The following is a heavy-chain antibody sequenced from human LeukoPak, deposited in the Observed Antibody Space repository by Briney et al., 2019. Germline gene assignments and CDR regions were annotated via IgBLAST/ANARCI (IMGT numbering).Heavy chain of an antibody. Sequence: SETLSLLCAVSGVSLNTTHWWSWVRHPPGTGLEWIGEVHLSGATNYNLSLESRVSMSIDKSKHHLSLEGTSVTASDTAIYYCTRESGAFSPFGFWGQGTLVTVSS. D-gene: IGHD1-26*01. CDR3: TRESGAFSPFGF. CDR1: GVSLNTTHW. V-gene: IGHV4-4*02. J-gene: IGHJ4*02. CDR2: VHLSGAT.